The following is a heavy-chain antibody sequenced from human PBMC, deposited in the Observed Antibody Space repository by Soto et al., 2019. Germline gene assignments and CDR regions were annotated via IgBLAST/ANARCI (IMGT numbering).Heavy chain of an antibody. J-gene: IGHJ4*02. Sequence: ASVKVSCKASGYTFTSYGISWVRQAPGQGLEWMGWISAYNGNTNYAQKLQGRVTMTTDTSTSTAYMELRSLRSDDTAVYYCARDLRVVLVAATPDYWGQGTLVTVSS. CDR1: GYTFTSYG. V-gene: IGHV1-18*01. CDR3: ARDLRVVLVAATPDY. CDR2: ISAYNGNT. D-gene: IGHD2-15*01.